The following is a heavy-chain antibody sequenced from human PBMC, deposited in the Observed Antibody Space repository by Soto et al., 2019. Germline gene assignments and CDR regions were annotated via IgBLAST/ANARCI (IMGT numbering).Heavy chain of an antibody. Sequence: SETLSLTCTVSGVSVSSTSHYWGWVRQPPGKGLEWIGELIDSGTTNYNASLRSRVSMSVDTSRNQFSLRLSSVTAADTAVYYCARARGGVQHWGQGTLVTVSS. CDR2: LIDSGTT. J-gene: IGHJ1*01. D-gene: IGHD3-10*01. V-gene: IGHV4-39*07. CDR3: ARARGGVQH. CDR1: GVSVSSTSHY.